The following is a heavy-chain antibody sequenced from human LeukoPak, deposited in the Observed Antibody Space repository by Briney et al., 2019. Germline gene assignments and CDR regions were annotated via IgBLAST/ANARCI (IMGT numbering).Heavy chain of an antibody. CDR2: VYSGGTT. D-gene: IGHD4-17*01. J-gene: IGHJ3*02. V-gene: IGHV3-53*01. CDR1: GFSVSNNY. CDR3: ARGQSGDPAFDI. Sequence: GGSLRLSCEASGFSVSNNYMTWVRQAPGKGLEWVSVVYSGGTTYYGDSVEGRFTISRDNSRNTLNLQMNSLRAEDTAVYFCARGQSGDPAFDIWGQGTMVTVSS.